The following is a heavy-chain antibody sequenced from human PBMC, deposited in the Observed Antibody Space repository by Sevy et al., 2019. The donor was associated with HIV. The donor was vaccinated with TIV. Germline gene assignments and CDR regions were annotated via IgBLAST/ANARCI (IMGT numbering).Heavy chain of an antibody. CDR1: GFTFSSYG. CDR2: IWYDGSNE. CDR3: ARDPTNYDSSGYFYYGMDV. Sequence: GGSLRLSCAASGFTFSSYGMHWVRQAPGEGLEWVAVIWYDGSNEYYADSVKGRFTISRDNSKNTLYLQMNSLRAEDTAVYYCARDPTNYDSSGYFYYGMDVWGQRTTVTVSS. V-gene: IGHV3-33*01. D-gene: IGHD3-22*01. J-gene: IGHJ6*02.